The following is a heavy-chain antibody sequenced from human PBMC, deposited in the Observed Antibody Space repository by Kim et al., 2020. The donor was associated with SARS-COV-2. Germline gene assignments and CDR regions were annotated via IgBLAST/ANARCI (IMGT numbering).Heavy chain of an antibody. D-gene: IGHD6-13*01. CDR3: ARERIAAAGSDAFDI. CDR2: IKQDGSEK. V-gene: IGHV3-7*01. J-gene: IGHJ3*02. CDR1: GFTFSSYW. Sequence: GGSLRLSCAASGFTFSSYWMSWVRQAPGKGLEWVANIKQDGSEKYYVDSVKGRFTISRDNAKNSLYLQMNSLRAEDTAVYYCARERIAAAGSDAFDIWGQGTMVTVPS.